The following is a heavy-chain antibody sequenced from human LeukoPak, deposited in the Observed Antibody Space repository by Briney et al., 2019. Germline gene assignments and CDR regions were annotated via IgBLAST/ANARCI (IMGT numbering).Heavy chain of an antibody. CDR1: GVSFNGYG. Sequence: GGSLRLSCAASGVSFNGYGMSWVRQAPGQGPEWVSGITWNGGSADYAASVKGRFTISKDNARNSLYLQMNSLRDEDTALYYCVRGGGSIRHSYYYYVDVWGKGTSVTVSS. J-gene: IGHJ6*03. V-gene: IGHV3-20*04. CDR3: VRGGGSIRHSYYYYVDV. D-gene: IGHD2-15*01. CDR2: ITWNGGSA.